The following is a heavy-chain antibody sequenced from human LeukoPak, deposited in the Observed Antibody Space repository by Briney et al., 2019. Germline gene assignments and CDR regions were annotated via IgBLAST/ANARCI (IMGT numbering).Heavy chain of an antibody. V-gene: IGHV4-59*01. CDR2: IYYSGST. CDR1: GGSISSYY. Sequence: SETLSLTCTVSGGSISSYYWSWIRQPPGKGLECIGYIYYSGSTNYNPSLKSRVTISVDTSKNQFSLKLSSVTAADTAVYYCARVRADYDFWSGYYRTNYYYYGMDVWGQGTTVTVSS. J-gene: IGHJ6*02. CDR3: ARVRADYDFWSGYYRTNYYYYGMDV. D-gene: IGHD3-3*01.